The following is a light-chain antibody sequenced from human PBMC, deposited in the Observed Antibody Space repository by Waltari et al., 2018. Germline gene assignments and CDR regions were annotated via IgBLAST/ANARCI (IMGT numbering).Light chain of an antibody. CDR3: QQYYSNFFT. CDR1: QCVSYSSNNRDY. J-gene: IGKJ3*01. CDR2: WAS. V-gene: IGKV4-1*01. Sequence: DIVLTQSPDSLAVSLGERATINCKSSQCVSYSSNNRDYLAWYQQKPGQPPKLLIYWASTRESGVPDRVSGSGSGTDFTLTISSLQAEDVAVYYCQQYYSNFFTFGPGTKVDIK.